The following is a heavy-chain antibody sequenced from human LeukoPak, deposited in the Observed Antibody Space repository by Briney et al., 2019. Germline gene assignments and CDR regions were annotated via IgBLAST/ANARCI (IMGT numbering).Heavy chain of an antibody. CDR1: GWSFSGYY. V-gene: IGHV4-34*01. CDR2: INHSGST. CDR3: ARALSGIADGYYFDY. D-gene: IGHD6-13*01. J-gene: IGHJ4*01. Sequence: SETLSLTCAVYGWSFSGYYWSWIRQPPGKGLEWVGEINHSGSTNYNPSLKSRVTISVVTSKNQLSLKLSSVTAADTAVYYCARALSGIADGYYFDYWGQGTLVTVSS.